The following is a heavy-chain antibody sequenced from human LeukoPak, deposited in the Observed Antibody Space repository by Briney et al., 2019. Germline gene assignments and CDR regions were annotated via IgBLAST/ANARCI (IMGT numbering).Heavy chain of an antibody. V-gene: IGHV4-59*01. Sequence: SETLSLTCTVSGVSISNYYWSWIRQPPGKGLEWIGYIYYSGSTNYNPSLKSRVTISVDTSKNQFSLKLSSVSAADTAVYYCARSSIAARPGYFDYWGQGTLVTVSS. CDR2: IYYSGST. J-gene: IGHJ4*02. CDR1: GVSISNYY. CDR3: ARSSIAARPGYFDY. D-gene: IGHD6-6*01.